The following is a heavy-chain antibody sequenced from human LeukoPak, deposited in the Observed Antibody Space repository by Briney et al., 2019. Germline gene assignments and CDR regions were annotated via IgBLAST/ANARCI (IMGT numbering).Heavy chain of an antibody. J-gene: IGHJ4*02. Sequence: QSGGPLRLSCAASEFTFSSYAMSWVRQAPGKGLEWVSAISDSGGSTYYADSVKGRFTVSRDNSKNTMYLQMNSLRAEDTAVYYCAKDRRACSSSSCYYRFDYWGQGTLVTVSS. D-gene: IGHD2-2*01. CDR1: EFTFSSYA. CDR2: ISDSGGST. CDR3: AKDRRACSSSSCYYRFDY. V-gene: IGHV3-23*01.